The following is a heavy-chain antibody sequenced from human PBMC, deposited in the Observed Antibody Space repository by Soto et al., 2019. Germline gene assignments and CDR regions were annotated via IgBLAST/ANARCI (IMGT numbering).Heavy chain of an antibody. Sequence: ASVKVSCKASGYTFTSYDLNWARQATGPGLACMGWMHPNSGNTGYAQKFQGRVTMTRNTSKSTAYMERSSLRSEDTAVYYCAIGLRWPPNFYYWGQGTLVTVSS. D-gene: IGHD2-15*01. CDR3: AIGLRWPPNFYY. J-gene: IGHJ4*02. CDR1: GYTFTSYD. V-gene: IGHV1-8*01. CDR2: MHPNSGNT.